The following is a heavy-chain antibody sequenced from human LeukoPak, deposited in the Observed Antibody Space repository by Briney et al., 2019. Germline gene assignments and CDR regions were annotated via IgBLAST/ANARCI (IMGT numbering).Heavy chain of an antibody. CDR3: ARDPYCGGDCYSDY. J-gene: IGHJ4*02. V-gene: IGHV4-61*02. D-gene: IGHD2-21*02. CDR1: GGSISSGSYY. CDR2: IYTSGST. Sequence: SQTLSLTCTVSGGSISSGSYYWSWIRQPAGKGLEWIGRIYTSGSTNYNPSLKSRVTISVDTSKNQFSLKLSSVTAADTAVYYCARDPYCGGDCYSDYWGQGTLVTVSS.